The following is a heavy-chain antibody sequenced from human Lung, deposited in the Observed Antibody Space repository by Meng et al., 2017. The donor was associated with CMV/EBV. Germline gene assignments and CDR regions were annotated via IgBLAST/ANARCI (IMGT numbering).Heavy chain of an antibody. CDR1: GGSLRAFY. CDR2: INHSGTA. V-gene: IGHV4-34*01. Sequence: SXTXSLXXAAHGGSLRAFYYIWIRQSPAKGLEWIGEINHSGTANYNPSLKSRVTMSVETSKNQISLKLNSVSVADTAVYYCARVSTVFYGFDLSEISTRISSGSYPRNVHHYNGMDVWXQGTXVTVSS. CDR3: ARVSTVFYGFDLSEISTRISSGSYPRNVHHYNGMDV. D-gene: IGHD1-26*01. J-gene: IGHJ6*02.